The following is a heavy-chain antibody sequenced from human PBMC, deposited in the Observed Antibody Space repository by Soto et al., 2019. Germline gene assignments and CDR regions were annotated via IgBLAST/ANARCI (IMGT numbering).Heavy chain of an antibody. CDR2: IRSKSNSYVT. CDR1: GFTFSASA. D-gene: IGHD5-18*01. Sequence: EVQLVESGGGLVQPGGSLKLSCAASGFTFSASAMHWVRQASGKRLEWVGRIRSKSNSYVTAYAASVKGRFTVSRDDSKNQAYLPMMGLKTEDPAVYYCTRSVTGITAHFDYWGLGTLVTVSS. J-gene: IGHJ4*02. V-gene: IGHV3-73*02. CDR3: TRSVTGITAHFDY.